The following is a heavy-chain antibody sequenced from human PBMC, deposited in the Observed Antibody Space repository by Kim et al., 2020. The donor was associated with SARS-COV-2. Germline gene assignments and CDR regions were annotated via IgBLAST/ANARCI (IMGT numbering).Heavy chain of an antibody. CDR2: IYYSGTT. Sequence: SETLSLTCTVSGDPITSKIYYWHWIRQPPGKGLEWIGSIYYSGTTYYNPSLKSRVTISVDTSKNQFSLKLSSVTAADTAVHYCARSNTGTDFRFDSWGQGTLISVSS. J-gene: IGHJ4*02. CDR1: GDPITSKIYY. D-gene: IGHD1-26*01. V-gene: IGHV4-39*01. CDR3: ARSNTGTDFRFDS.